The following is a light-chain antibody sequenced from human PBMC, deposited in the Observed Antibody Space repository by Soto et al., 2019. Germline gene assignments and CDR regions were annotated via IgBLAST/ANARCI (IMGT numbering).Light chain of an antibody. CDR1: QSIDNW. CDR2: EAS. V-gene: IGKV1-5*03. J-gene: IGKJ2*01. Sequence: DIQMTQSPSTLSASVGDRVTITCRASQSIDNWLAWYQQKPGKAPKFLMYEASNLASGVPSRFNGSGSGTEFTLTISSLQPDDCATYYCQQYSRLYTFCQGTKLEIK. CDR3: QQYSRLYT.